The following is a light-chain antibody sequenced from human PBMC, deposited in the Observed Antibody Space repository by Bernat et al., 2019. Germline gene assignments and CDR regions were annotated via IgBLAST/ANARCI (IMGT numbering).Light chain of an antibody. CDR1: NIGGKS. Sequence: SYVLTQPASVSVAPGQTARIACGGDNIGGKSVHWYQQKAGQAPVLIIYYNVDRPSGIPERFSGSNSGNSATLTISRVEAVDEADYYCQVWVNTRVFGGGTELTVL. CDR3: QVWVNTRV. J-gene: IGLJ3*02. V-gene: IGLV3-21*04. CDR2: YNV.